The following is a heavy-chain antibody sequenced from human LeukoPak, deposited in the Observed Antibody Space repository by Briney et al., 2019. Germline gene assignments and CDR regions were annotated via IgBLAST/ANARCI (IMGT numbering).Heavy chain of an antibody. V-gene: IGHV4-4*07. D-gene: IGHD1-7*01. CDR1: GGSISGYY. Sequence: SETLSLTCSVSGGSISGYYWTWIRQPAGKGLEWIGRVYTSGSTHYNPSLKTRLTMSVDTSKNQFSLKLTSVTAADTAVYYCARLITGTTKAIDIWGQGTMVTVSS. J-gene: IGHJ3*02. CDR2: VYTSGST. CDR3: ARLITGTTKAIDI.